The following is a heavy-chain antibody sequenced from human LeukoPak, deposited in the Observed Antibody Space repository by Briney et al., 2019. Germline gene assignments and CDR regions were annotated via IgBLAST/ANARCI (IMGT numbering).Heavy chain of an antibody. CDR1: GYTFTSYG. D-gene: IGHD5-12*01. Sequence: GASVKVSCKASGYTFTSYGISWVRQAPGQGLEWMGWISAYNGNTNYAQKLQGRVTMTTDTSTSTAYMELRSLRSDDTAVYYRARESSGYDDYYFDYWGQGTLVTVSS. J-gene: IGHJ4*02. CDR2: ISAYNGNT. CDR3: ARESSGYDDYYFDY. V-gene: IGHV1-18*01.